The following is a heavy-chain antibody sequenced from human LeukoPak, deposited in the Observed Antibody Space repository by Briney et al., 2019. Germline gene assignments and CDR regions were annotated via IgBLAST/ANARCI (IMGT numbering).Heavy chain of an antibody. J-gene: IGHJ4*02. Sequence: SETLSLTCTVSGGSTSSRSHYWNWIRQPPGKGLEWIGGIYFGGRAAYNPSLKSRVTISVDTSKNQFSLELTSVTAADTAVYYCATSFSGSWVVGGPTHFDYWGQGALVTVSS. CDR1: GGSTSSRSHY. D-gene: IGHD2-15*01. V-gene: IGHV4-39*01. CDR2: IYFGGRA. CDR3: ATSFSGSWVVGGPTHFDY.